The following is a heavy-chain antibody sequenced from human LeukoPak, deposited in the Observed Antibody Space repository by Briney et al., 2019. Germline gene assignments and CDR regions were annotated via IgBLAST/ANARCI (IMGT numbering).Heavy chain of an antibody. CDR2: IYYSGNT. CDR3: ARGGKQQLAVDY. CDR1: GVSISSSNSY. Sequence: SETLSLTCTVSGVSISSSNSYWGWIRQPPGKGLEWIGSIYYSGNTYYNASLKSQVSISIDTSKNQFSLRLTSVTAADTAVYYCARGGKQQLAVDYWGQGTLVTVSS. D-gene: IGHD6-13*01. J-gene: IGHJ4*02. V-gene: IGHV4-39*01.